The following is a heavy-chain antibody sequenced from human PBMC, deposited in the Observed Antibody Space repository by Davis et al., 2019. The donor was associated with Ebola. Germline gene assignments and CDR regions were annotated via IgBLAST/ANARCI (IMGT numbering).Heavy chain of an antibody. CDR2: IISNSGGT. CDR1: GYTFTDYN. V-gene: IGHV1-2*06. J-gene: IGHJ4*02. Sequence: ASVKVSCKASGYTFTDYNIHWMRQAPGQGLEWMGRIISNSGGTNYAQKFQGRVTVTRDTSISTAYMELSSLRSDDTAVYYCARGNRFGHDYWGQGTLVTVSS. CDR3: ARGNRFGHDY. D-gene: IGHD3-16*01.